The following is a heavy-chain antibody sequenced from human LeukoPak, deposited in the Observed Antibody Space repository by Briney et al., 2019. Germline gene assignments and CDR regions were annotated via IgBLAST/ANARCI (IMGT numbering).Heavy chain of an antibody. D-gene: IGHD6-19*01. V-gene: IGHV1-2*02. CDR3: ATDIAVAGKGAYYFDY. Sequence: ASVKVSCKASGYTFTGYYMHWVRQAPGQGLEWMGWINPNSGGINYAQKFQGRVTMTRDTSISTAYMELSRLRSDDTAVYYCATDIAVAGKGAYYFDYWGQGTLVTVSS. CDR1: GYTFTGYY. CDR2: INPNSGGI. J-gene: IGHJ4*02.